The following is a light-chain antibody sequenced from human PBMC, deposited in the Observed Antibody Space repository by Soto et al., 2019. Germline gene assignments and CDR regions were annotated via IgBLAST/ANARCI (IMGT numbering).Light chain of an antibody. Sequence: DIQMTQSPSTLSASVGDRVTITCRASQSISRWLAWYQQKPGKAPKLLIYEAATLESGVPSRFSGSGSGTAFTLTISSLQPDDFATFYCQQYNTYSPWTFGQGTKVEIK. CDR1: QSISRW. CDR2: EAA. CDR3: QQYNTYSPWT. V-gene: IGKV1-5*03. J-gene: IGKJ1*01.